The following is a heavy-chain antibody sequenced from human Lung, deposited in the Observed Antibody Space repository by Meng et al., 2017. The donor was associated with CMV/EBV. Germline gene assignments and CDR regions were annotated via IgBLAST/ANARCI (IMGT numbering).Heavy chain of an antibody. J-gene: IGHJ6*02. CDR3: ARATGYCSSTSCYTTFYYYYGMDV. CDR2: IYYSGST. V-gene: IGHV4-39*07. Sequence: GSLRLSCTVSGGSISSSSYYWGWIRQPPGKGLEWIGSIYYSGSTYYNPSLKSRVTISVDTSKNQFSLKLSSVTAADTAVYYCARATGYCSSTSCYTTFYYYYGMDVWGQGTTVTGSS. D-gene: IGHD2-2*02. CDR1: GGSISSSSYY.